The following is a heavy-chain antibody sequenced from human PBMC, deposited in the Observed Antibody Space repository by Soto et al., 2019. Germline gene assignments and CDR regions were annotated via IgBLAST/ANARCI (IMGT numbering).Heavy chain of an antibody. V-gene: IGHV3-30*18. J-gene: IGHJ5*02. CDR1: GFTFRTYG. CDR3: AKEARGGWHLFDT. D-gene: IGHD6-19*01. Sequence: GGSLRLSCAASGFTFRTYGMHWVRQAPGKGLEWVAFISDDGSQKYYGDSVKGRFTISRDNSKNTLSLRMISLRTEDTSVYYCAKEARGGWHLFDTWGQGTLVTVSS. CDR2: ISDDGSQK.